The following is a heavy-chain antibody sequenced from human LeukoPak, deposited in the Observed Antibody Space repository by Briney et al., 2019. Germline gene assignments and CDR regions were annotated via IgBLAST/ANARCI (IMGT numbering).Heavy chain of an antibody. CDR2: IYTSGST. CDR1: GGSISTYY. Sequence: PSETLSLTCTVSGGSISTYYWSWIRQAAGKGLEWIGRIYTSGSTNYNPSLKSRVTMSVDTSKNQFSLKLSSVTAADTAVYYCARVNVDTAMEFDYWGQGTLVTVSP. J-gene: IGHJ4*02. V-gene: IGHV4-4*07. CDR3: ARVNVDTAMEFDY. D-gene: IGHD5-18*01.